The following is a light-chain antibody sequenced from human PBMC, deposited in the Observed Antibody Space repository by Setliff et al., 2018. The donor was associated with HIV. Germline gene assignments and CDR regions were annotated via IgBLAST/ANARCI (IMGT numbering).Light chain of an antibody. CDR3: QSYDSSLSGCV. J-gene: IGLJ1*01. CDR1: SSNIGAGHD. V-gene: IGLV1-40*01. CDR2: DNT. Sequence: QSALTQPPSVSGAPGQRVTISCTGSSSNIGAGHDVHWYQQLPGTAPKLLIYDNTNRPSGVPDRFSGSKSGTSASLAITGLQADDEADYYCQSYDSSLSGCVFGTGTKGTV.